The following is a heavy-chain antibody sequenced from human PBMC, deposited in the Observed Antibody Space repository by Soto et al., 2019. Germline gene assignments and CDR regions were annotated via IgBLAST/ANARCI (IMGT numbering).Heavy chain of an antibody. D-gene: IGHD6-6*01. CDR2: IYYSAST. CDR1: GGSISSYY. CDR3: AREGSSRYGFDY. Sequence: ASETLSLTCTVSGGSISSYYWNWIRQPPGKGLEWIGYIYYSASTNYNPSLKSRVTISVDTSKNQFSLKLSSVTAADTAVYYCAREGSSRYGFDYWGQGTLVTVSS. J-gene: IGHJ4*02. V-gene: IGHV4-59*01.